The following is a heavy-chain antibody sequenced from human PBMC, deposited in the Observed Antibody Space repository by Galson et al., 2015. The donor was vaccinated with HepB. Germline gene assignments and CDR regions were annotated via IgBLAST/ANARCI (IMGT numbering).Heavy chain of an antibody. V-gene: IGHV1-69*13. Sequence: SVKVSCKASGGTFSSYAISWVRQAPGQGLEWMGGIIPIFGTANYAQKFQGRVTITADESTSTAYMELSSLRSEDTAVYYCARSPGSSGYYYPLGWYFDLWGRGTLVTVSS. CDR3: ARSPGSSGYYYPLGWYFDL. J-gene: IGHJ2*01. CDR1: GGTFSSYA. D-gene: IGHD3-22*01. CDR2: IIPIFGTA.